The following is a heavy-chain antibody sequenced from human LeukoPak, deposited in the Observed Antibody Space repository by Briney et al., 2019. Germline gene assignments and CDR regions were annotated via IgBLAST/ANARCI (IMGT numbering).Heavy chain of an antibody. CDR2: ISSTGSYI. CDR1: GFTFRSYS. V-gene: IGHV3-21*04. Sequence: GGSLRLSCAASGFTFRSYSMNWVRQAPGKGLEWVSSISSTGSYIYYADSVKGRFTGSRDNSKNTLSLQMNSLRAEDTAVYYCAKTPGSGWIFDYWGQGTLVTVSS. J-gene: IGHJ4*02. D-gene: IGHD6-19*01. CDR3: AKTPGSGWIFDY.